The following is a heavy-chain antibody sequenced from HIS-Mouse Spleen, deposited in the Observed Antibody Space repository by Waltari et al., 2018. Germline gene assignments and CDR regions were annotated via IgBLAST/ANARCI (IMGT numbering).Heavy chain of an antibody. Sequence: QLQLQESGPGLVKPSETLSLTCPVSGGSISSSSYYWGWIRQPPGKGLEWIGRIYYSGGTYSNPSLKSRVTISVDTSKNQFSLKLSSVTAADTAVYYCAREIPYSSSWYDWYFDLWGRGTLVTVSS. J-gene: IGHJ2*01. CDR3: AREIPYSSSWYDWYFDL. CDR1: GGSISSSSYY. V-gene: IGHV4-39*07. D-gene: IGHD6-13*01. CDR2: IYYSGGT.